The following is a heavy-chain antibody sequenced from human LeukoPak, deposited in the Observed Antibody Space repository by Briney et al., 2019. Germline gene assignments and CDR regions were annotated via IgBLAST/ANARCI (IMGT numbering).Heavy chain of an antibody. CDR2: IIPIFGTA. J-gene: IGHJ6*03. CDR1: GGTFSSYA. D-gene: IGHD3-9*01. Sequence: SVKVSCKASGGTFSSYAISWVRQAPGQGLEWMGGIIPIFGTANYAQKFQGRVTITADESTSTAYMELSSLRSEDTAVYYCARDGNYDILTGYSTGMDVWGKGTTVTISS. V-gene: IGHV1-69*13. CDR3: ARDGNYDILTGYSTGMDV.